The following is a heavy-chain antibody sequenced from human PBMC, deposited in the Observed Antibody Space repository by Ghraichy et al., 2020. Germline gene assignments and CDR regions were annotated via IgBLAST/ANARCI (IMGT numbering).Heavy chain of an antibody. CDR2: INHSGST. Sequence: SETLSLTCAVYGGSFSGYYWSWIRQPPGKGLEWIGEINHSGSTNYNPSLKSRVTISVDTSKNQFSLKLSSVTAADTAVYYCARGPGASVKWQQLARRYYYYYMDVWGKGTTVTVSS. CDR3: ARGPGASVKWQQLARRYYYYYMDV. D-gene: IGHD6-13*01. CDR1: GGSFSGYY. V-gene: IGHV4-34*01. J-gene: IGHJ6*03.